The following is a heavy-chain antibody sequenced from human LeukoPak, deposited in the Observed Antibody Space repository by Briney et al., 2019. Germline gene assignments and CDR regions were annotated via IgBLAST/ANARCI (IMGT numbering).Heavy chain of an antibody. J-gene: IGHJ4*02. Sequence: GRSLRLSCAASGFTFNSYAMYWVRQAPGKGLEWVSAIFSSGGSAHYADSVKGRFTISRDNSKNTMYLQMDSLRVEDTAVYYCGKTTTGYGSGRYPGWPVDYWGQGTLVTVSS. CDR2: IFSSGGSA. CDR3: GKTTTGYGSGRYPGWPVDY. CDR1: GFTFNSYA. V-gene: IGHV3-23*01. D-gene: IGHD6-19*01.